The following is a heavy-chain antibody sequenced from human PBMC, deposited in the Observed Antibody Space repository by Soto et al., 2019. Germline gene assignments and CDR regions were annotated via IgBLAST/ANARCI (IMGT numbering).Heavy chain of an antibody. Sequence: SETLSLTCTVSGGAISSYYWSWLRQPPGKGRERIGYIYYSGSTNYNPSLKSRVTISVDTSKNQFSLKLSSVTAADTAVYYCARGGGGYYDFWSGYYRAPDYYYYGMDVWGQGTTVTVSS. CDR1: GGAISSYY. D-gene: IGHD3-3*01. J-gene: IGHJ6*02. V-gene: IGHV4-59*01. CDR3: ARGGGGYYDFWSGYYRAPDYYYYGMDV. CDR2: IYYSGST.